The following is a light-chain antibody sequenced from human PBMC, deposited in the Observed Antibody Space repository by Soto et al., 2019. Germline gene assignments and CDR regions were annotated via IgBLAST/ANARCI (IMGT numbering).Light chain of an antibody. CDR3: QHSYCSWT. J-gene: IGKJ1*01. CDR2: DAS. Sequence: DIHMTQSPSTLSASVGDRVTITCRASQDISTWLAWYQQKPGRPPMLLIFDASSVESGVPSRFSGGGAETEFTLTSIMLQADDNASYCKQHSYCSWTFGRGTKVDIK. CDR1: QDISTW. V-gene: IGKV1-5*01.